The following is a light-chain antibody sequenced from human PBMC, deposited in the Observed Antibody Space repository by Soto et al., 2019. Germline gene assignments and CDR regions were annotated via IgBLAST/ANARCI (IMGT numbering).Light chain of an antibody. CDR1: QSVSSSY. Sequence: EIVLNQSLGTLSLSQGERATLSCRASQSVSSSYLAWYQQKPGQAPRLLIYGASSRPTGIPDRFSGSGSGTDFTLTISRLEPDDFAVYYCQQYGSSSTFGQGTRLEIK. CDR3: QQYGSSST. V-gene: IGKV3-20*01. CDR2: GAS. J-gene: IGKJ5*01.